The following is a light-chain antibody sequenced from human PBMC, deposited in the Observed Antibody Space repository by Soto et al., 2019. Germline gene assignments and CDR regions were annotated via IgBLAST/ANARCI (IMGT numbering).Light chain of an antibody. CDR2: GAS. J-gene: IGKJ1*01. CDR3: QQYGSSPRT. Sequence: EFVLTQSPGTLSLSPGERATLSCRASQSVSNNYLAWYQQKPGQAPRLLIYGASSRATGIPDRFSGSGSETDFTLTISRLEPEDFAVYYCQQYGSSPRTFGQGTKVDI. V-gene: IGKV3-20*01. CDR1: QSVSNNY.